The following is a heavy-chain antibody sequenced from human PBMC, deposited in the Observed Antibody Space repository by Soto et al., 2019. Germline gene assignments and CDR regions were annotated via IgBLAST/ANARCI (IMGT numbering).Heavy chain of an antibody. Sequence: SGPTLVNPTQTLTLTCTFSGFSLSTSGMCVSWIRQPPGKALEWLALIDWDDDKYYSTSLKTRLTISKDTSKNQVVLTMTNMDPVDTATYYCARIPTYDFWSAYNQALVDYYYGMDVWGQGTKVTVSS. V-gene: IGHV2-70*01. CDR1: GFSLSTSGMC. D-gene: IGHD3-3*01. CDR2: IDWDDDK. J-gene: IGHJ6*02. CDR3: ARIPTYDFWSAYNQALVDYYYGMDV.